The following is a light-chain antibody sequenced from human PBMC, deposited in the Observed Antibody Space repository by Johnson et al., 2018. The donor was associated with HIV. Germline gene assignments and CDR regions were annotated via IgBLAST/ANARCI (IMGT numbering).Light chain of an antibody. CDR1: SSNIGNNY. Sequence: VLTQPPSVSAAPGQKVTISCSGSSSNIGNNYVSWYQQLPGTAPKLLIYENNKRPSGIPDRFSGSKSGTSATLGITGLQTGDEADYYCGTWDSSLSVGVFGTGTKVTVL. CDR2: ENN. V-gene: IGLV1-51*02. CDR3: GTWDSSLSVGV. J-gene: IGLJ1*01.